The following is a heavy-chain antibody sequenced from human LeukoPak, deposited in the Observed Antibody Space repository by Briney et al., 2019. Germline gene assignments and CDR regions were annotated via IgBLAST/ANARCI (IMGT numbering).Heavy chain of an antibody. V-gene: IGHV3-43*02. Sequence: PGGSLRLSCEASGFTFHDYAMHWVRQAPGKGLEWVSLITGDGGIRHYADSVKGRFTISKDNSKKSLYLQMNSLRAEDTALYYCAKDTVTMLRGVISYYYHGMDVWGQGTTVTVSS. CDR2: ITGDGGIR. CDR1: GFTFHDYA. J-gene: IGHJ6*02. CDR3: AKDTVTMLRGVISYYYHGMDV. D-gene: IGHD3-10*01.